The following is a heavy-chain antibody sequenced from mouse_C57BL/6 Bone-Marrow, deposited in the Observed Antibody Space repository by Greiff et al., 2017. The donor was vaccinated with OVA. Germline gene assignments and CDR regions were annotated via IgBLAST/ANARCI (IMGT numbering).Heavy chain of an antibody. Sequence: DVKLQESGPGLVKPSQSLSLTCSVTGYSITSGYYWNWIRQFPGNKLEWMGYISYDGSNNYNPSLKNRIAITRDTSKNQFFLKLNSVTTEDTATYNYARELGHLMDYWGQGASVTVST. J-gene: IGHJ4*01. CDR3: ARELGHLMDY. V-gene: IGHV3-6*01. CDR2: ISYDGSN. D-gene: IGHD4-1*01. CDR1: GYSITSGYY.